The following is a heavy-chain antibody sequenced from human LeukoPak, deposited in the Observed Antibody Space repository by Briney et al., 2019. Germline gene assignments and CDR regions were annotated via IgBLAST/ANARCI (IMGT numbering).Heavy chain of an antibody. CDR1: GYTFTGYY. Sequence: GASVKVSCKASGYTFTGYYIHWVRQAPGQGLEWMGWINPNSGGTKYAQKFQGRVTMTRDTSISTAYMELSRLRSDDTAVYYCARWFYRYSGYDLDYWGQETLVTVSS. CDR2: INPNSGGT. CDR3: ARWFYRYSGYDLDY. D-gene: IGHD5-12*01. V-gene: IGHV1-2*02. J-gene: IGHJ4*02.